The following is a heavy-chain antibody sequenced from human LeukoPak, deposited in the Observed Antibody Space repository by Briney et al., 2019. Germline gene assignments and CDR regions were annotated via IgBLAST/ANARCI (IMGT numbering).Heavy chain of an antibody. Sequence: SETLSLTCTVSGGSISSYYWSWIRQPPGKGLEWIGYIYYSGSTNYNPSLKSRVTISVDTSKNQFSLKLSSVTAADTAVYYCAGGYSYGSFDYWGQGTLVTVSS. CDR1: GGSISSYY. D-gene: IGHD5-18*01. CDR3: AGGYSYGSFDY. J-gene: IGHJ4*02. CDR2: IYYSGST. V-gene: IGHV4-59*01.